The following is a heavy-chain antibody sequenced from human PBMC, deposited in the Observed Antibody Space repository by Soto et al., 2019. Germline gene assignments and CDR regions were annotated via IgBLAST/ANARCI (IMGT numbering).Heavy chain of an antibody. CDR1: GFTFSKSA. Sequence: EVQLLESGGGQVQPGGSLRLYCAASGFTFSKSAMCWVRQAPGKGLEWVSGISGRGGNTYYADSVKGRFTISRDISKNTLSLRLHSRRVDDTAVYFCAKGGNPWFGEILLGDPYGSWGEGTLVTVSS. CDR2: ISGRGGNT. J-gene: IGHJ5*02. CDR3: AKGGNPWFGEILLGDPYGS. V-gene: IGHV3-23*01. D-gene: IGHD3-10*01.